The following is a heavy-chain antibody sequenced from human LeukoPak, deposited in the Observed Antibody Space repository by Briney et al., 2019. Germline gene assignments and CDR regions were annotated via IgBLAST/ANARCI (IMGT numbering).Heavy chain of an antibody. CDR2: IIPVLGIA. Sequence: SVKVSCKASGGTFSSYAISWVRQAPGQGLEWMGRIIPVLGIANYAQKFQGRVTITADKSTSTAYMELSSLRSEDTAVYYCANLGSGNTPFDYWGQGTLVSVSS. J-gene: IGHJ4*02. V-gene: IGHV1-69*04. D-gene: IGHD2/OR15-2a*01. CDR3: ANLGSGNTPFDY. CDR1: GGTFSSYA.